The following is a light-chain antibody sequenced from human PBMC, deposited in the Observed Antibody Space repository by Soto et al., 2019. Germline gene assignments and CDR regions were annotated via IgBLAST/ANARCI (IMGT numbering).Light chain of an antibody. V-gene: IGKV1-5*03. CDR2: KAS. CDR3: QHYNSYSEA. CDR1: QTISSW. Sequence: DIQMTQSPSTLSGSVGDRVTITCRASQTISSWLAWYQQKPGKAPKLLIYKASTLKSGVPSRFSGSGSGAEFTLSLSSLQPDDFATYYCQHYNSYSEAVGQGTKVEL. J-gene: IGKJ1*01.